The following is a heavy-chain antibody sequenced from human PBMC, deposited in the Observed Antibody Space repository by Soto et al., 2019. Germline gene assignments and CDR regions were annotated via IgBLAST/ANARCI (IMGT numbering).Heavy chain of an antibody. CDR3: VRHGGRFFDY. CDR2: ISQSGTA. CDR1: GGSVSSRNW. D-gene: IGHD2-15*01. Sequence: QVQLQESGPGLVKPSETLSLTCAVSGGSVSSRNWWSWVRQPPGKGLEWIGQISQSGTANYNPSLKSRVTISVDKSKNQFSLILRSVTAADTAVYFCVRHGGRFFDYWGQGILVTVPS. V-gene: IGHV4-4*02. J-gene: IGHJ4*02.